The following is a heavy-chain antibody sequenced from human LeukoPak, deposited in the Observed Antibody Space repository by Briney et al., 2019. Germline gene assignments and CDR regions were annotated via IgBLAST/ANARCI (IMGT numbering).Heavy chain of an antibody. Sequence: GGSLRLSCLASGLTFSSYSMNWVRQAPAKGLEWVSSISSSSFYIYYADSVKGRFTISRDNANNSLYLQMNSLRAEDTAVYYCGGPGASDYGMDVWGQGTTVTVSS. CDR3: GGPGASDYGMDV. D-gene: IGHD3-10*01. CDR1: GLTFSSYS. V-gene: IGHV3-21*01. J-gene: IGHJ6*02. CDR2: ISSSSFYI.